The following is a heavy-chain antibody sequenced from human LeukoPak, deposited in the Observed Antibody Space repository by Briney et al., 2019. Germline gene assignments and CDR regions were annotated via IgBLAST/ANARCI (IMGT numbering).Heavy chain of an antibody. J-gene: IGHJ4*02. CDR1: GFTFSSYE. CDR3: AKERRITMAGTVDYFDY. CDR2: ISSSGSTI. Sequence: PGGSLRLSCAASGFTFSSYEMNWVRQAPGKGLEWVSYISSSGSTIYYADSVKGRFTISRDNSKNTLYLQMNSLRAADTAVYYCAKERRITMAGTVDYFDYWGQGTLVTVSS. V-gene: IGHV3-48*03. D-gene: IGHD6-19*01.